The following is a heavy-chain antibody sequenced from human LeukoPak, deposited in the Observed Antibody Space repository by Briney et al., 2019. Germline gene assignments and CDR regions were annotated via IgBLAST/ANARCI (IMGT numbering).Heavy chain of an antibody. Sequence: PGGSLRLSCAASGFTFSSYGMHWVRQAPGKGLEWVAFIRYDGSNKYYADSVKGRFTISRDNSKNTLYLQMNSLRAEDTAVYYCARDPNSSGTKSGYPEYWGQGTLVTVSS. D-gene: IGHD3-22*01. CDR1: GFTFSSYG. V-gene: IGHV3-30*02. J-gene: IGHJ4*02. CDR3: ARDPNSSGTKSGYPEY. CDR2: IRYDGSNK.